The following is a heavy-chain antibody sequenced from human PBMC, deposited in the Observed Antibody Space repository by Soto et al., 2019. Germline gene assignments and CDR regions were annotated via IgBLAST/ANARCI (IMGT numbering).Heavy chain of an antibody. Sequence: QVHLVQSGAEVKKPGSSVKVSCKYSGGTFRTESINWVRQAPGQGLEWMGGILPFFGTADYAPRIQGRVTITADGATTTAYMELSSLTSQDTAVYFCASGHEYGGNSDAFEVWGQGTMVTVSS. CDR3: ASGHEYGGNSDAFEV. CDR1: GGTFRTES. V-gene: IGHV1-69*13. D-gene: IGHD4-17*01. CDR2: ILPFFGTA. J-gene: IGHJ3*01.